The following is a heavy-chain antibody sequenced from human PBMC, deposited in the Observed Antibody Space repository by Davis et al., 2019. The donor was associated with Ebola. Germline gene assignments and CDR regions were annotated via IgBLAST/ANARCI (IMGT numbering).Heavy chain of an antibody. D-gene: IGHD5-24*01. V-gene: IGHV3-21*01. CDR2: ISSSSSYI. CDR3: ARDISTNLDGNWFDP. CDR1: GFTFSSYS. J-gene: IGHJ5*02. Sequence: PGGSLRLSCAASGFTFSSYSMNWVRQAPGKGLEWASSISSSSSYIYYADSVKGRFTISRDNAKNSLYLQMNSLRAEDTAVYYCARDISTNLDGNWFDPWGQGTLVTVSS.